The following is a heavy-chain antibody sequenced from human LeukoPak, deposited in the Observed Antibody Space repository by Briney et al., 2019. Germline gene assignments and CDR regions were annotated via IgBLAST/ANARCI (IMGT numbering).Heavy chain of an antibody. CDR3: AKILYYYDSRGFEDY. CDR2: ISYDGSNK. CDR1: GFTFSDYY. J-gene: IGHJ4*02. D-gene: IGHD3-22*01. V-gene: IGHV3-30*18. Sequence: GGSLRLSCAASGFTFSDYYMSWARQAPGKGLEWVAVISYDGSNKYYGDSVKGRFIISRDNSKNTLYLQMNSLRAEDTAVYYCAKILYYYDSRGFEDYWGQGTLVTVSS.